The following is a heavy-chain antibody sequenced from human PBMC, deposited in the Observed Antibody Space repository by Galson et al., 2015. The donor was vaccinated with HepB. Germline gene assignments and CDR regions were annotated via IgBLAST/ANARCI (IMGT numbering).Heavy chain of an antibody. Sequence: SVKVSCKASGYTFTSYGISWVRQAPGQGLEWMGWISAYNGNTNYAQKLQGRVTMTTDTSTSTAYMELRSLRSDDTAVYYCANAAAGTDYYYYGMDVWGQGTTVTVSS. V-gene: IGHV1-18*04. J-gene: IGHJ6*02. CDR1: GYTFTSYG. CDR2: ISAYNGNT. D-gene: IGHD6-13*01. CDR3: ANAAAGTDYYYYGMDV.